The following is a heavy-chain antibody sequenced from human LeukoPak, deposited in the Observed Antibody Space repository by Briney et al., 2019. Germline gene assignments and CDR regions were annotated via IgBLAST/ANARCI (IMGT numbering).Heavy chain of an antibody. CDR2: IYHSGST. V-gene: IGHV4-39*07. D-gene: IGHD5-18*01. J-gene: IGHJ2*01. CDR3: ARDVGYSYGYWYFDL. CDR1: GGSISSSSYY. Sequence: SETLSLTCTVSGGSISSSSYYWGWIRQPPGKGLEWIGSIYHSGSTYYNPSLKSRVTISVDRSKNQFSLKLSSVTAADTAVYYCARDVGYSYGYWYFDLWGRGTLVTVSS.